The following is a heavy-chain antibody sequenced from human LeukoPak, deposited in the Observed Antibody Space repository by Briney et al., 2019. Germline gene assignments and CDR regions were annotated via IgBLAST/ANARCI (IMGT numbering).Heavy chain of an antibody. CDR3: ARDGTPIYSSGWVYMDV. Sequence: GGSLRLSCAASGFTVSSNEMSWVRQAPGKGLEWVSSISGGSTYYADSRKGRFTISRDNSKNTLHLQMNSLRGEDTAVYYCARDGTPIYSSGWVYMDVWGKGTTVTISS. V-gene: IGHV3-38-3*01. J-gene: IGHJ6*04. CDR1: GFTVSSNE. D-gene: IGHD6-25*01. CDR2: ISGGST.